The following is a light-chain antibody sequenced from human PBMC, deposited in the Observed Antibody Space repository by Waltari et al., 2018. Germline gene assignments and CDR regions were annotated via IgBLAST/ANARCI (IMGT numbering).Light chain of an antibody. V-gene: IGKV1-5*03. CDR3: QQYDAYPYT. J-gene: IGKJ2*01. CDR2: EAS. Sequence: DIQMTQSPSILSASIGDRVTITCRASQNIYNWLAWYQQKPGRAPNLLIYEASNLESGVPSRFSGSGSGTEFTLTINSLQPDDFVTYYCQQYDAYPYTFGQGAKLEIK. CDR1: QNIYNW.